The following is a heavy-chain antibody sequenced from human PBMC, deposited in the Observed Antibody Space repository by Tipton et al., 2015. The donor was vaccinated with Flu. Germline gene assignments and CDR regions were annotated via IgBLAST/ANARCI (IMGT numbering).Heavy chain of an antibody. D-gene: IGHD4-17*01. Sequence: SLRLSCAASGFTFSSYEMNWVRQAPGKGLEWVSYISSSGSTIYYADSVKGRFTISRDNAKNSLYLQMNSLRVEDTAVYYCARGGEGLGDLEMQERVYYQYGMDVWGQGTTVTVSS. CDR1: GFTFSSYE. J-gene: IGHJ6*02. V-gene: IGHV3-48*03. CDR2: ISSSGSTI. CDR3: ARGGEGLGDLEMQERVYYQYGMDV.